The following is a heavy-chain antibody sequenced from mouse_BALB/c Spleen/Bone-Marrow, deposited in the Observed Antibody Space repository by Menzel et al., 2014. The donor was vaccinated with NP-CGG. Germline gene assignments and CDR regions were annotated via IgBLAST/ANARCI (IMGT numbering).Heavy chain of an antibody. CDR2: ISNGGGST. D-gene: IGHD3-1*01. V-gene: IGHV5-12-2*01. CDR3: ARHVGNPYAMDY. CDR1: GFTFSSYT. J-gene: IGHJ4*01. Sequence: EVQRVESGGGLVQPGGSLKLSCAASGFTFSSYTMSWVRQTPEKRLEWVAYISNGGGSTYYPDTVKGRFTISRDSAKNTLYLQMSSLKSEDTAMYYCARHVGNPYAMDYWGQGTSVTVSS.